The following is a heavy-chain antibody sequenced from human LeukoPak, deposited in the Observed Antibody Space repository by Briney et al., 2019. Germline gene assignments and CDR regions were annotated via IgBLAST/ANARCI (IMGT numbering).Heavy chain of an antibody. Sequence: PGGSLRLSCAASGFTLSSYSMNWVRQAPGKGLERVSSISSSSSYIYYADLVKGRFTISRDNSKNTLYLQMNSLRAEDTAVYYCARGSNLAGTVVVDAFDIWGQGTMVTVSS. D-gene: IGHD6-19*01. V-gene: IGHV3-21*01. J-gene: IGHJ3*02. CDR1: GFTLSSYS. CDR2: ISSSSSYI. CDR3: ARGSNLAGTVVVDAFDI.